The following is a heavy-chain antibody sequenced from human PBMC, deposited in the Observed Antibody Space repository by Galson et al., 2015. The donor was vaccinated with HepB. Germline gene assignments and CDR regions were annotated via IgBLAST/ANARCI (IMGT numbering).Heavy chain of an antibody. D-gene: IGHD1-26*01. CDR3: ATVPWGGSGVDAFDI. CDR1: GYTLTELS. CDR2: FDPEDGET. V-gene: IGHV1-24*01. J-gene: IGHJ3*02. Sequence: QSGAEVKKPGESLKTSCKVSGYTLTELSLHWVRQAPGKGLEWMGGFDPEDGETIYAQKFQGRVTMTEDTSTDTAYMELSSLRSEDTAVYYCATVPWGGSGVDAFDIWGQGTMVTVSS.